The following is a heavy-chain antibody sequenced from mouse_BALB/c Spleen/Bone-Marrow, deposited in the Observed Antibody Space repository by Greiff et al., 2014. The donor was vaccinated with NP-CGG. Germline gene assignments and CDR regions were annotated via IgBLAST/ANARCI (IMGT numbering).Heavy chain of an antibody. CDR1: GVLLTSYG. D-gene: IGHD2-1*01. CDR3: AREEGGNWFAY. Sequence: QGQLKESGPGLGAPSQSLSLTCTVSGVLLTSYGVHWGRRPPGKGLEWLGVIWAGGSTNYNSALMSRLSISKDNSKSQVFLKMNSLQTDDTAMYYCAREEGGNWFAYWGQGTLVTVSA. CDR2: IWAGGST. J-gene: IGHJ3*01. V-gene: IGHV2-9*02.